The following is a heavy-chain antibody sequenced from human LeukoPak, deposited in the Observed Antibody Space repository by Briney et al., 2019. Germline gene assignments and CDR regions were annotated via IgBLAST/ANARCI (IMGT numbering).Heavy chain of an antibody. D-gene: IGHD2-2*01. J-gene: IGHJ4*02. V-gene: IGHV1-2*02. Sequence: ASVKVSCKASGYTFTGYYMHWVRQAPGQGLEWMGWINPNSGGTNYAQKFQGRVTMTRDTSISTAYMELSRLRSDDTAVYYCARVWLGGYCSSTSCPREVDYWGQGTLVTVSS. CDR2: INPNSGGT. CDR1: GYTFTGYY. CDR3: ARVWLGGYCSSTSCPREVDY.